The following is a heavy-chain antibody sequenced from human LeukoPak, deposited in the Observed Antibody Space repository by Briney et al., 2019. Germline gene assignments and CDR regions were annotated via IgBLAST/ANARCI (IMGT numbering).Heavy chain of an antibody. CDR1: GGSISSGDYY. D-gene: IGHD3-10*01. J-gene: IGHJ5*02. CDR3: ARDYYGSGSYYHRNWFDP. CDR2: IYYSGST. Sequence: PSETLSLTCTVSGGSISSGDYYWSWIRQPPGKGLEWIGYIYYSGSTYYNPSLKSRVTISVDTSKNQFSLKLSSVTAADTAVYYCARDYYGSGSYYHRNWFDPWGQGTLVTVSS. V-gene: IGHV4-30-4*01.